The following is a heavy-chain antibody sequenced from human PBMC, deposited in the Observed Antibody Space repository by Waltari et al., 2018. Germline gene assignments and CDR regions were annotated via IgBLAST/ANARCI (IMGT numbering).Heavy chain of an antibody. J-gene: IGHJ4*02. CDR3: AKEEWLGGMNYFDY. D-gene: IGHD6-19*01. CDR2: ISSRGTDI. V-gene: IGHV3-21*04. CDR1: GVPLSVHA. Sequence: EAQLVASGGGLGNPGGSLRPALAAPGVPLSVHASYWVPQAPGKGLEWVSSISSRGTDIYYADSLKGRFTISRDNSKNTLYLQMNSLRAEDTAIYYCAKEEWLGGMNYFDYWGQGIQVTVSS.